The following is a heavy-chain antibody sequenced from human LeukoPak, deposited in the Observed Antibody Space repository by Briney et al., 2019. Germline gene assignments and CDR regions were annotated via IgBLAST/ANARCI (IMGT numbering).Heavy chain of an antibody. CDR1: GFTFRNYW. V-gene: IGHV3-7*01. CDR2: INEDGRGK. J-gene: IGHJ6*04. CDR3: ARDDGDV. Sequence: GGSLRLSCVSSGFTFRNYWMKWVRQAPGKGLEWVASINEDGRGKFSVGSVKDRITISRDNTRNSLDLQINSLTVEDTDIYYCARDDGDVWGTGTTVTVSS.